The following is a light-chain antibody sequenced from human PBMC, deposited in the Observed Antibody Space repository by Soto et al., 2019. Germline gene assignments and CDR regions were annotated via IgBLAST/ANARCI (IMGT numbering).Light chain of an antibody. CDR3: LQHSTYPLT. J-gene: IGKJ1*01. CDR1: QGIRND. Sequence: DIQMTQFPSSLSASVGDRVTITCRASQGIRNDLAWYLQKPGKAPKRLIYAASSLQSGVPSRFSGSGSGTEFTLAISSLQPEDFATFYCLQHSTYPLTFGQGTKVEIK. V-gene: IGKV1-17*01. CDR2: AAS.